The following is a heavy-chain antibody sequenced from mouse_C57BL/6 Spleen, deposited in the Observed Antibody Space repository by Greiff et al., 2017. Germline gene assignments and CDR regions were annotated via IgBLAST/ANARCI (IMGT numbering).Heavy chain of an antibody. CDR3: ARSAYYSNYGSFDY. CDR2: IHPNSGST. V-gene: IGHV1-64*01. CDR1: GYTFTSYW. D-gene: IGHD2-5*01. J-gene: IGHJ2*01. Sequence: QVQLQQPGAELVKPGASVKLSCKASGYTFTSYWMHWVKQRPGQGLEWIGMIHPNSGSTNYNEKFKSKATLTVDKSSSTAYMQLSSLTSEDSAVYYCARSAYYSNYGSFDYWGQGTTLTVSS.